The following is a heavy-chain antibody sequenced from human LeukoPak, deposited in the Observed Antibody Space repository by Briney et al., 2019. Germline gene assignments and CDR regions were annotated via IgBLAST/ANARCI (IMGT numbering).Heavy chain of an antibody. CDR2: IWYDGSNK. Sequence: RSLRLSCAASGFTFSSYGMHWVRQAPGKGLEWVAVIWYDGSNKYYADSVKGRFTISRDNSKNTLCLQMNSLRAEDTAVYYCANEVRSSVWFNGGMDVWGKGTTVTVSS. J-gene: IGHJ6*04. CDR1: GFTFSSYG. CDR3: ANEVRSSVWFNGGMDV. V-gene: IGHV3-33*06. D-gene: IGHD6-19*01.